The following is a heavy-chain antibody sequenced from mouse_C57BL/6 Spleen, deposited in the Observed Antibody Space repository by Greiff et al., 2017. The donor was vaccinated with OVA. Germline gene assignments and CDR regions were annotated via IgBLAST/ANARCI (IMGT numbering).Heavy chain of an antibody. CDR2: IRSKSSNYAT. CDR1: GFTFNTYA. Sequence: EADGGLVQPKGSLKLSCAASGFTFNTYAMHWVRQAQGKGLDWVVRIRSKSSNYATFYADSVKDRFTISRDDSQSMLYLQMNNLKTEDTAMYYCVREPFYDYDGPWFAYWGQGTLVTVSA. J-gene: IGHJ3*01. V-gene: IGHV10-3*01. D-gene: IGHD2-4*01. CDR3: VREPFYDYDGPWFAY.